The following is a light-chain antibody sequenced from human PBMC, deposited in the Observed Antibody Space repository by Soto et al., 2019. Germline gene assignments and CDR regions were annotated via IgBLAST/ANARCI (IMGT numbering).Light chain of an antibody. J-gene: IGLJ3*02. CDR1: TGAVTSGHY. CDR3: FLSYSGAVV. Sequence: QAVVTQEPSLTVSPGGTVTLTCGSSTGAVTSGHYPYWFQQKPGQAPRTLIYNTNNKHSWTPARFSGSLLGVKAVLTLSGAQPEDEADYYCFLSYSGAVVFGGGTKLTVL. V-gene: IGLV7-46*01. CDR2: NTN.